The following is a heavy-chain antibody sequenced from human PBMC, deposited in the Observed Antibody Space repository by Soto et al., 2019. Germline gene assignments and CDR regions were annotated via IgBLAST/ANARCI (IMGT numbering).Heavy chain of an antibody. D-gene: IGHD2-21*01. CDR2: ISFDGNNK. Sequence: PGGSLRLSCAASGFTFSTYAMHWVRQAPGKGLEWVAVISFDGNNKYYADFVKGRFTISRDNSRNTLYLQMKSLSAEDTAMYYIARVPRDFCGRECSSANWGQGTQVTVSS. V-gene: IGHV3-30-3*01. J-gene: IGHJ4*02. CDR3: ARVPRDFCGRECSSAN. CDR1: GFTFSTYA.